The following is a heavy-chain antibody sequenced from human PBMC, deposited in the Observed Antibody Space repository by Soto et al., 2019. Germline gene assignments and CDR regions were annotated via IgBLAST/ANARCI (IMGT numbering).Heavy chain of an antibody. V-gene: IGHV1-46*03. CDR2: INPSGGST. CDR1: GYSFTSYY. Sequence: ASVKVSCKASGYSFTSYYMHWVRQAPGQGLEWMGIINPSGGSTSYAQKFQGRVTMTRDTSTSTVYMELSSLRSEDTAVYYCARLVAATTAGNWFDSWGQGTLVTVSS. J-gene: IGHJ5*01. D-gene: IGHD2-15*01. CDR3: ARLVAATTAGNWFDS.